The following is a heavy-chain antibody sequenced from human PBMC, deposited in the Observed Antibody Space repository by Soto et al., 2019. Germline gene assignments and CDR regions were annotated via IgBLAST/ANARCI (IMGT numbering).Heavy chain of an antibody. CDR3: ARHIVVVPAAKRYYYYMDV. CDR1: GGSISSSSYY. V-gene: IGHV4-39*01. J-gene: IGHJ6*03. Sequence: SETLSLTCTVSGGSISSSSYYWGWIRQPPGKGLEWIGSIYDSGSTYSNPSLNGRVTISVDTSKTQFSLKLSSVTAADTAVYYCARHIVVVPAAKRYYYYMDVWGKGTTVTVSS. CDR2: IYDSGST. D-gene: IGHD2-2*01.